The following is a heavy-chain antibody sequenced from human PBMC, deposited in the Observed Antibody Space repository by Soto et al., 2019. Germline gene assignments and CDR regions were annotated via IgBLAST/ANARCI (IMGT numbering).Heavy chain of an antibody. V-gene: IGHV4-4*07. Sequence: ETLSLTCTVSWGSISGYYWTWIRQPAGKGLEWIGLIYSRGTTKYNPSPKSRVTMSLDTSKNQFSLRLSSVTATDTAVYYCARGQRFSDWFDPWGPGTLVTVS. D-gene: IGHD3-3*01. CDR1: WGSISGYY. J-gene: IGHJ5*02. CDR3: ARGQRFSDWFDP. CDR2: IYSRGTT.